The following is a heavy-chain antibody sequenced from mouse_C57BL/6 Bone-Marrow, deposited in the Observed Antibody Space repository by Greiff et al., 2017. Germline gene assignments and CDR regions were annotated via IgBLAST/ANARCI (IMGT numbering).Heavy chain of an antibody. J-gene: IGHJ1*03. CDR1: GYSFTSYY. Sequence: VQLQQSGPELVKPGASVKISCKASGYSFTSYYINWVKQRPGQGLEWIGWIYPGSGNTKYNEKFKGKATLTADTSSSTAYMQLSSLTSEDSAVYYCASHYSGSSYWYFAVWGTGTTVTVSA. CDR2: IYPGSGNT. CDR3: ASHYSGSSYWYFAV. D-gene: IGHD1-1*01. V-gene: IGHV1-66*01.